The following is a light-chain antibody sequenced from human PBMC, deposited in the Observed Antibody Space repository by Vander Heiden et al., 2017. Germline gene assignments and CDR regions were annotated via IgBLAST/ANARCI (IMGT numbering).Light chain of an antibody. Sequence: QSALTQPASVSGSPGPSNTISCTGTSNDVGNYNLVSWYQQHPGKAPKLIIYDVSERPSGVSDRFSGSKSGNTASLTISGLQAEDEAEYYGCSDAVPDNYVFGTVTKVTVL. CDR3: CSDAVPDNYV. J-gene: IGLJ1*01. V-gene: IGLV2-23*02. CDR2: DVS. CDR1: SNDVGNYNL.